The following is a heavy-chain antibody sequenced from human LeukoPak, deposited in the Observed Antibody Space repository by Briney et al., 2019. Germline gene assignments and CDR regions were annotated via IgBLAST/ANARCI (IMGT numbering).Heavy chain of an antibody. Sequence: PGGSLRLSCAASGFTFSSYVMSWVRQAPGKGLEWVSTITSGGSTYYADSVKGRFTSSRDNSKNTLYLQMNSLRAEDTAVYYCAKGGFYYYDAFDIWGQGTMVTVSS. J-gene: IGHJ3*02. CDR1: GFTFSSYV. V-gene: IGHV3-23*01. D-gene: IGHD3-22*01. CDR3: AKGGFYYYDAFDI. CDR2: ITSGGST.